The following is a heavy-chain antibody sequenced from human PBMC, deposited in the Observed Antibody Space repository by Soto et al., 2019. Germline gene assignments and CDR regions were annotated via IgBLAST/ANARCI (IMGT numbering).Heavy chain of an antibody. CDR3: ASSVAKYYYYGMDV. CDR2: IIPLFGTA. Sequence: QVQLVQSGAEVKKPGSSVKVSCKASGGTFSSYAISWVRQAPGQGLEWMGGIIPLFGTANYAQKFQGRVTITADASTSTVYMELSSLRSEDTAVYYCASSVAKYYYYGMDVLGQGTTVTVSS. V-gene: IGHV1-69*12. CDR1: GGTFSSYA. J-gene: IGHJ6*02. D-gene: IGHD5-12*01.